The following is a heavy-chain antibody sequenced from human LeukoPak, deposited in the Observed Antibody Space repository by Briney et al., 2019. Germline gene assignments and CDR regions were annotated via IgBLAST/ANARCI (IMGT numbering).Heavy chain of an antibody. D-gene: IGHD1-1*01. CDR2: INPTGGST. J-gene: IGHJ4*02. CDR1: GYTFTSYY. V-gene: IGHV1-46*01. Sequence: GASVKVSCKASGYTFTSYYMHWVRHAPGQGLEWMGLINPTGGSTSYAQKFQGRVTMTRDMSTSTVYMELSSLRSEDTAVYYCARGSRYGTPYDYWGQGTLVTVSS. CDR3: ARGSRYGTPYDY.